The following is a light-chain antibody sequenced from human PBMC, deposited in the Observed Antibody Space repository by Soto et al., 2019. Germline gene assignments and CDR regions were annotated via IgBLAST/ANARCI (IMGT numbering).Light chain of an antibody. J-gene: IGLJ2*01. V-gene: IGLV1-40*01. CDR1: SSNIGAGYD. CDR2: GNT. CDR3: LSIDSSRSVV. Sequence: QSVLTQPPSVSGAPGQRVTISCTGSSSNIGAGYDVHWYQQLPGRAPKLLIYGNTNRPSGVTDRVSGSKSGTSASLAITGLQAEDEADNYCLSIDSSRSVVFGGGTKVTVL.